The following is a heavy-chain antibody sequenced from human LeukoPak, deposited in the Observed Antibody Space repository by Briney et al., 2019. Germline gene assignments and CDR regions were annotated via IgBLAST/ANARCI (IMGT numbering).Heavy chain of an antibody. CDR2: IIPILGIA. V-gene: IGHV1-69*04. CDR3: ARDEGYDFWSGRGAYYYYYMDV. D-gene: IGHD3-3*01. CDR1: GGTFSSYT. Sequence: ASVKVSCKASGGTFSSYTISWVRQAPGQGLEWMGRIIPILGIANYAQKFQGRVTITADKSTSTAYMELSSLRSEDTAVYYCARDEGYDFWSGRGAYYYYYMDVWGKGTTVTASS. J-gene: IGHJ6*03.